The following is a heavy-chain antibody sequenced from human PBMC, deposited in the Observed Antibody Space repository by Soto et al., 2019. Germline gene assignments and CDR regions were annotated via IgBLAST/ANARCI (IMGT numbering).Heavy chain of an antibody. CDR2: MNPNSGNT. J-gene: IGHJ5*02. D-gene: IGHD6-6*01. CDR1: GYTFTSYG. V-gene: IGHV1-8*02. Sequence: ASVKVSCKASGYTFTSYGISWVRQATGQGLEWMGWMNPNSGNTGYAQKFQGRVTMTRNTSISTAYMELSSLRSEDTAVYYCARDSSSSDWFDPWGQGTLVTVSS. CDR3: ARDSSSSDWFDP.